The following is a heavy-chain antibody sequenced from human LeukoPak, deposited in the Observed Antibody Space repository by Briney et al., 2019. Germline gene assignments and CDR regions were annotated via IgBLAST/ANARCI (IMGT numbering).Heavy chain of an antibody. CDR2: IHHSGIT. V-gene: IGHV4-34*01. CDR1: GGSFSGFY. J-gene: IGHJ4*02. D-gene: IGHD1-26*01. Sequence: AETLSLTCAVYGGSFSGFYWSWIRQPPGKGLEWIGEIHHSGITNYNPSLKRRVTMSIDTTKNQFNLQMNFVTAAAAVVYFCARAHRMGGTTRDYWGQGTLVTVSS. CDR3: ARAHRMGGTTRDY.